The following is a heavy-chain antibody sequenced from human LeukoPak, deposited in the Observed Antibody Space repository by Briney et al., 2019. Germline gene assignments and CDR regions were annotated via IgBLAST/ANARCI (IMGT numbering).Heavy chain of an antibody. CDR2: IYYSGST. CDR3: ARDYGDYNYYYYYMDV. CDR1: GYSISSGYY. J-gene: IGHJ6*03. Sequence: PSETLSLTCTVSGYSISSGYYWGWIRQPPGKGLEWIGSIYYSGSTYYNPSLKSRVTISVDTSKNQFSLKLSSVTAADTAVYYCARDYGDYNYYYYYMDVWGKGTTVTVS. D-gene: IGHD4-17*01. V-gene: IGHV4-38-2*02.